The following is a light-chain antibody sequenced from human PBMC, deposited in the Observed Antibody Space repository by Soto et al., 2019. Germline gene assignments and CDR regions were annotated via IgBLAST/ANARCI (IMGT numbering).Light chain of an antibody. Sequence: EIVLTQSPGTLSLSPGERATLSCRASQSVRSSYLAWYQQKLGQAPRLLIYGVSNRATGIPDRFSGSGSGTDFTLTISRLKSEDFAVYYCQQYGTSPRTFGQGTKVEIK. J-gene: IGKJ1*01. CDR2: GVS. V-gene: IGKV3-20*01. CDR1: QSVRSSY. CDR3: QQYGTSPRT.